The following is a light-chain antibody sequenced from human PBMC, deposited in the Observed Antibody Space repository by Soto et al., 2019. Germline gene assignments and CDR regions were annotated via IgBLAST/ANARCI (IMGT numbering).Light chain of an antibody. V-gene: IGLV1-47*01. Sequence: QAVVTQPPSASGTPGQRITISCSGSSSNIGTNYVSWYQHLPGTAPKVLIYKNNQRPSGVPDRFSASKSGASVSLAISGLRSEDEADYYCAAWDDSLSGWVFGGGTKVTVL. CDR2: KNN. J-gene: IGLJ3*02. CDR3: AAWDDSLSGWV. CDR1: SSNIGTNY.